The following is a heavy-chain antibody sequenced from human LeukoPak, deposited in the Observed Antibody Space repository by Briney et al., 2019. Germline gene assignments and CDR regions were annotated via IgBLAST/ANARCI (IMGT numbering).Heavy chain of an antibody. Sequence: SETLSLTCTVSGGSISDYYWSWIRQPPGKGLEWIAYINYSGNTDYNPSLKSRVTISVDTSKNLFSLKLNSVTAADTAVYYCARLNVLNNSVLHHFDRWGQGTLVTVSS. CDR2: INYSGNT. CDR1: GGSISDYY. CDR3: ARLNVLNNSVLHHFDR. V-gene: IGHV4-59*08. J-gene: IGHJ4*02. D-gene: IGHD1/OR15-1a*01.